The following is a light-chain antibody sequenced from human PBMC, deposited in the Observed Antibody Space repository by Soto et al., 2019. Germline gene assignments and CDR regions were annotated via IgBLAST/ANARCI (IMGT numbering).Light chain of an antibody. J-gene: IGKJ5*01. CDR3: QQYGSSPLIS. V-gene: IGKV3-20*01. Sequence: EIVLTQSPGTLSLCPGERATLSCRASQSVSSIYLAWYQQKPGQAPRLLIYGASSRATGIPDRFSGSGSGTDFTLTISGLEPEDFAVYYCQQYGSSPLISFGQGTRLEIK. CDR2: GAS. CDR1: QSVSSIY.